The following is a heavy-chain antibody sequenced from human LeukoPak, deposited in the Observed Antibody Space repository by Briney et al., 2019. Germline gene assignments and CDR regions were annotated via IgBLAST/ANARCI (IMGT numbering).Heavy chain of an antibody. CDR1: GYFFTDYW. CDR3: AREAQIAVAGRGFDY. V-gene: IGHV5-51*01. D-gene: IGHD6-19*01. CDR2: IYPGDSNT. Sequence: GESLKISCKGSGYFFTDYWIGWVRQMPGKGLEWMGIIYPGDSNTRYSPSFQGHVTISSDKSISTAELQWSILKASDTAMYYFAREAQIAVAGRGFDYWGQGTLVTVSS. J-gene: IGHJ4*02.